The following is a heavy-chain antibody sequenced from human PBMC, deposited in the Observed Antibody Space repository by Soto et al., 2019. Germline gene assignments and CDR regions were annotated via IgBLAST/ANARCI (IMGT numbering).Heavy chain of an antibody. D-gene: IGHD5-18*01. CDR2: IETSGST. V-gene: IGHV4-4*07. J-gene: IGHJ4*02. CDR1: GGSISGYY. Sequence: SETLSLTCTVSGGSISGYYWSWIRQPAGKRLEWIGRIETSGSTNYSPSLKSRVTMSVDTSNNHFSLKLSSVTAADTAVYFCAREMDTAMSRAYFDYWGQGAMVTVYS. CDR3: AREMDTAMSRAYFDY.